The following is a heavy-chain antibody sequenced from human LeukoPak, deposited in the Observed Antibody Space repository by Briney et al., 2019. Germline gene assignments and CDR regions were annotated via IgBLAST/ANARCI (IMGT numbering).Heavy chain of an antibody. CDR1: GFTFSSYG. D-gene: IGHD3-16*01. CDR2: IKEDGSEK. CDR3: ARQGDDY. J-gene: IGHJ4*01. V-gene: IGHV3-7*01. Sequence: GSLRLSCAASGFTFSSYGMSWVRQAPGKGLECVANIKEDGSEKYYVDSVKGRFTISRDNAKNSLYLQMNSLRAEDTAVYYCARQGDDYWGHGTLVTVSS.